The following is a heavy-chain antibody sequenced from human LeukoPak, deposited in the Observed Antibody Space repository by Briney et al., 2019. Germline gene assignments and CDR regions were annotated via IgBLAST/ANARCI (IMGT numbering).Heavy chain of an antibody. J-gene: IGHJ3*02. Sequence: GAPVSVSCKASGYTFTGYYMHWVRQAPGQGLEWMGWINPNSGGTNYAQKFQGRVTMTRDTSISTAYMELSRLRSDDTAVYYCAKNGRQGGFLDAFDIWGQGTMVTVSS. CDR1: GYTFTGYY. CDR3: AKNGRQGGFLDAFDI. V-gene: IGHV1-2*02. CDR2: INPNSGGT. D-gene: IGHD2/OR15-2a*01.